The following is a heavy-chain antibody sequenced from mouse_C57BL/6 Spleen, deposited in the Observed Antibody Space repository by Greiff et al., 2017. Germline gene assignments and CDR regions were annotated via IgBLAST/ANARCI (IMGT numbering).Heavy chain of an antibody. V-gene: IGHV1-64*01. J-gene: IGHJ2*01. CDR1: GYTFTSYW. CDR3: GSSSVYFDY. Sequence: VQLQQPGAELVKPGASVKLSCKASGYTFTSYWMHWVKQRPGQGLEWIGMIHPNSGSTNYNEKCKSKATLTVDKSSSTAYMQRSSLTSEDSAVYYCGSSSVYFDYWGQGTTLTVSS. D-gene: IGHD1-1*01. CDR2: IHPNSGST.